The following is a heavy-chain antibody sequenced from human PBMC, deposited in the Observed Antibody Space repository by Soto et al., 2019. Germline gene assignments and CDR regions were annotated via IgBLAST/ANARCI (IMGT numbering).Heavy chain of an antibody. CDR3: ARGKEGHSYGNQHYYYYMDV. Sequence: QVQLVESGGGLVKPGGSLRLSCAASGFTFSDYYMSWIRQAPGKGLEWVSYISSSGSTIYYADSVKGRFTISRDNAKNSLYLQMDSLRADDSAVYYCARGKEGHSYGNQHYYYYMDVWGKGTTVTVSS. CDR2: ISSSGSTI. CDR1: GFTFSDYY. V-gene: IGHV3-11*01. D-gene: IGHD5-18*01. J-gene: IGHJ6*03.